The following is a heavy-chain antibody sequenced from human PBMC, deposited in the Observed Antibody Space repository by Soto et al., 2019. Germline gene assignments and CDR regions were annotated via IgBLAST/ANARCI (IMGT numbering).Heavy chain of an antibody. V-gene: IGHV3-21*01. CDR3: AREETAWPLDYGLDF. CDR1: GFTFSGYS. D-gene: IGHD2-21*02. CDR2: ISTRSDI. Sequence: PGGSLRLSCAAAGFTFSGYSMNCVRQAPGKGLEWVASISTRSDIYYADSVKGRFTISRDNAKNSVSLQMNSLRAEDTAVYYCAREETAWPLDYGLDFWGKGTTVTVSS. J-gene: IGHJ6*04.